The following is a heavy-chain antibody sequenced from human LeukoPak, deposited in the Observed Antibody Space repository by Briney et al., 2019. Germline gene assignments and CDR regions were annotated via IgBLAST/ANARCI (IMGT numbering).Heavy chain of an antibody. CDR3: AKRRGLELLYYYYMDV. CDR1: GLTFSSYG. V-gene: IGHV3-30*02. Sequence: GGSLRLSCAGSGLTFSSYGMHWVRQAPGKGLEWVTFIRYDGSNKYYADSVKGRFTISRDNSKNTLFLQMNSLRAEDTAVYYCAKRRGLELLYYYYMDVWGKGTTVTVSS. CDR2: IRYDGSNK. D-gene: IGHD1-7*01. J-gene: IGHJ6*03.